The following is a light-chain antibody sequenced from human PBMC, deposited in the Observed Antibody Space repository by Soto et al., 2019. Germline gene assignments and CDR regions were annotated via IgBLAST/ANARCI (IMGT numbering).Light chain of an antibody. J-gene: IGLJ1*01. CDR2: EVS. Sequence: QPVLTQPPSASGSPGQSVTISCTGTSSDVGGYNYVSWYQQHPGKAPKLMTYEVSKRPSGVPDRFSGSKSGNTASLTVSGLQAEDEADYYCSSYAGSNNWNFGTGTKLTVL. CDR3: SSYAGSNNWN. CDR1: SSDVGGYNY. V-gene: IGLV2-8*01.